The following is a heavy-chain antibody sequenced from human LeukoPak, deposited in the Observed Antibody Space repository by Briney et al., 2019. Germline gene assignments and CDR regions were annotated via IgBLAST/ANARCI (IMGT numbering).Heavy chain of an antibody. V-gene: IGHV3-66*01. CDR2: IYSGGST. D-gene: IGHD3-22*01. Sequence: GGSLRLSCAASGLTVSSNYMSWVRQAPGKGLEWVSVIYSGGSTYYADSVKGRFTISRDNSKNTLYLQMNSLRAEDTAVYYCASPLNYYDSSGHISFDYWGQGTLVTVSS. CDR3: ASPLNYYDSSGHISFDY. CDR1: GLTVSSNY. J-gene: IGHJ4*02.